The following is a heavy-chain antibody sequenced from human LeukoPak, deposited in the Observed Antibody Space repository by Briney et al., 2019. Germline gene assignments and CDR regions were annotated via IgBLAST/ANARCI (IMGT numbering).Heavy chain of an antibody. D-gene: IGHD3-10*01. CDR2: ISSYGSNT. CDR3: ARDYGSGSYYNVAFDY. V-gene: IGHV3-64*04. J-gene: IGHJ4*02. Sequence: GGSLRLSCSASGFSFSTYAMYWVRQAPGKGPEYVSGISSYGSNTYYADSVKGRFTISRDNSKNTLYLQMNSLRAEDTAVYYCARDYGSGSYYNVAFDYWGQGTLGTVS. CDR1: GFSFSTYA.